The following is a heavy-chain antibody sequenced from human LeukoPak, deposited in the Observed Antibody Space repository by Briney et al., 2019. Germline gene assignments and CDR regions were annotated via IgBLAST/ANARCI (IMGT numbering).Heavy chain of an antibody. CDR1: GFTFSSYA. V-gene: IGHV3-30-3*01. Sequence: GGSLRLSRAASGFTFSSYAMHWVRQAPGKGLEWVAVISYDGSNKYYADSVKGRFTISRDNSKNTLYLQMNSLRAEDTAVYYCARSRSYYDSSGYYQYYFDYWGQGTLVTVSS. CDR2: ISYDGSNK. D-gene: IGHD3-22*01. CDR3: ARSRSYYDSSGYYQYYFDY. J-gene: IGHJ4*02.